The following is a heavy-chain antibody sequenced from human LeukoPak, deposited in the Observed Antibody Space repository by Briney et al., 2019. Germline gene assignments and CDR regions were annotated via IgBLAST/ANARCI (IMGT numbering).Heavy chain of an antibody. J-gene: IGHJ4*02. Sequence: GGSLRLSCAASGFTVSSNYMSLVRQAPGKGLEWVSVIYSGGSTYYADSGNGRFTISRDNSKNPLYLPLNSLRAEDTAVYYCARLNYYYDRSGYYEAFAYWGQGTLVTVSS. CDR3: ARLNYYYDRSGYYEAFAY. D-gene: IGHD3-22*01. CDR1: GFTVSSNY. V-gene: IGHV3-66*04. CDR2: IYSGGST.